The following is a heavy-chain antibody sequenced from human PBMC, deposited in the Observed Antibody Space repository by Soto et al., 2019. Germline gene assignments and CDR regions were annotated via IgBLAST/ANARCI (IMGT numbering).Heavy chain of an antibody. CDR3: ARESEDPTSNFDY. J-gene: IGHJ4*02. V-gene: IGHV3-21*06. CDR2: ISSTTNYI. CDR1: GFTFTRYS. Sequence: LRLSCAASGFTFTRYSMNWVRQAPGKGLEWVSSISSTTNYIYYGDSMKGRFTISRDNAKNSLYLEMNSLRAEDTAVYYCARESEDPTSNFDYWGQGTLVTVSS.